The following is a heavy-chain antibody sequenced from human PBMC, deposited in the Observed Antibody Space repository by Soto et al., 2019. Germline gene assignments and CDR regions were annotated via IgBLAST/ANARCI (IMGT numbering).Heavy chain of an antibody. V-gene: IGHV4-30-4*01. CDR2: IYYSGST. J-gene: IGHJ6*02. CDR3: ARASTRYCSGGSCYGYYYGMDV. D-gene: IGHD2-15*01. Sequence: SETLSLTCTVSGGSISSGDYYWSWIRQPPGKGLEWIGYIYYSGSTYYNPSLKSRVTISVDTSKNQFSLKLSSVTAADTAVYYCARASTRYCSGGSCYGYYYGMDVWGQGTTVTVSS. CDR1: GGSISSGDYY.